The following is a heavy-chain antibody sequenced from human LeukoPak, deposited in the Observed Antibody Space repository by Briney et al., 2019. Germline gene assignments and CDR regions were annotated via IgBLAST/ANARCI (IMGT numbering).Heavy chain of an antibody. V-gene: IGHV4-59*01. D-gene: IGHD3-22*01. J-gene: IGHJ4*02. CDR2: IYYSGST. CDR3: AREGDSSGYYYLDY. CDR1: GGSITNYY. Sequence: SETLSLTCTVSGGSITNYYWSWIRQPPGKGLEWIGYIYYSGSTNYNPSLKSRLTISVDTSKNQFSLKLGSVTAADTAVYYCAREGDSSGYYYLDYWGQGTLVTVSS.